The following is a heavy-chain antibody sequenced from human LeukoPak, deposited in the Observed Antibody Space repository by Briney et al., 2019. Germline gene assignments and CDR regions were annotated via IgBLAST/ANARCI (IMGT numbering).Heavy chain of an antibody. D-gene: IGHD2-15*01. J-gene: IGHJ6*03. V-gene: IGHV3-48*04. CDR3: ARGAVGTPNYYYYMDV. CDR1: GFTFRSYS. Sequence: GGSLRLSCAASGFTFRSYSMNWVRQAPGKGLEWVSYISSGSSTIYYADSVKGLFTISRDNAKSSLYLQMTSLRAEDTAVYYCARGAVGTPNYYYYMDVWGQGTTVTVSS. CDR2: ISSGSSTI.